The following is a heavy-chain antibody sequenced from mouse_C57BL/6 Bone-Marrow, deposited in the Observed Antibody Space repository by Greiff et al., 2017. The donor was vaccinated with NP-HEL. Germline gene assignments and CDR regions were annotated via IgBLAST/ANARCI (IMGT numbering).Heavy chain of an antibody. CDR3: TRSGDGYYWGYAMDY. CDR1: GYTFTDYE. Sequence: QVHVKQSGAELVRPGASVTLSCKASGYTFTDYEMHWVKQTPVHGLEWIGAIDPETGGTAYNQKFKGKAILTADKSSSTAYMELRSLTSEDSAVYYCTRSGDGYYWGYAMDYWGQGTSVTVSS. V-gene: IGHV1-15*01. J-gene: IGHJ4*01. CDR2: IDPETGGT. D-gene: IGHD2-3*01.